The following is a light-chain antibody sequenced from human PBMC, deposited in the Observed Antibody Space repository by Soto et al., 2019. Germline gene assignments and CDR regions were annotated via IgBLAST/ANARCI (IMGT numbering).Light chain of an antibody. CDR3: SSYTSSSTLV. J-gene: IGLJ2*01. Sequence: QSALTQPASVSGSPGQSITISCTGTSSDVGGYNYVSWYQQHPGKAPKVMIYDVSNRPSGVSNRFSGSKSGNTASLIISGLQAEDEADYYCSSYTSSSTLVFGGGTKLTV. CDR1: SSDVGGYNY. CDR2: DVS. V-gene: IGLV2-14*03.